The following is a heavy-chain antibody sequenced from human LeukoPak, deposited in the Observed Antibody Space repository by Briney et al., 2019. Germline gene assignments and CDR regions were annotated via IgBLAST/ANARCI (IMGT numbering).Heavy chain of an antibody. CDR3: ASGDYGDPPLNY. J-gene: IGHJ4*02. D-gene: IGHD4/OR15-4a*01. CDR1: GYTFTSYD. V-gene: IGHV1-8*03. CDR2: MNPNSGNT. Sequence: ASVKVSCKASGYTFTSYDINWVRQATGQGLEWMGWMNPNSGNTGYAQKFQGRVTITRDTSISTAYMELSRLRSDDTAVYYCASGDYGDPPLNYWGQGTLVTVSS.